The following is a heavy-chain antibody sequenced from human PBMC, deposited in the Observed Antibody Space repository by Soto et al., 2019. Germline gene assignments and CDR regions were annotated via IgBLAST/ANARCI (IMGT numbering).Heavy chain of an antibody. V-gene: IGHV3-21*01. J-gene: IGHJ4*02. CDR2: ISSSSSYI. D-gene: IGHD3-10*01. CDR3: ARGGYGGNSGEC. CDR1: GFTFSSYS. Sequence: EVQLVESGGGLVKPGGSLRLSCAASGFTFSSYSMNWVRQAPGKGLEWVSSISSSSSYIYYADSVKGRFTISRDNAKNSLYLQMNSMRAEDTAVYYGARGGYGGNSGECWGQGTMVTVSS.